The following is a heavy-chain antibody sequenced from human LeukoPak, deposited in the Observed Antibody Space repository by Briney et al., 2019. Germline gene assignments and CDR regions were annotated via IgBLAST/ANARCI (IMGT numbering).Heavy chain of an antibody. J-gene: IGHJ4*02. Sequence: GGSLRLSCAASEFTFSSYAMSWVRQAPGKGLEWVSAISGSGSSTYYADSVKGRFTISRDNSKNTLYLQMNSLRAEDTALYYCAKRDGYNSNPLKDWGQGTLVTISS. V-gene: IGHV3-23*01. D-gene: IGHD5-24*01. CDR3: AKRDGYNSNPLKD. CDR2: ISGSGSST. CDR1: EFTFSSYA.